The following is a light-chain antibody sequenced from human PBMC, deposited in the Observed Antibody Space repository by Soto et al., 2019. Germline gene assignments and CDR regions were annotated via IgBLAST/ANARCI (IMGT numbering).Light chain of an antibody. V-gene: IGLV1-40*01. CDR2: GNS. Sequence: QPVLTQPPSVSGAPGQRVTIPCTGSSSNIGAGYGVHWYQQLPGTAPKLLISGNSNRPSGVPDRFSGSKSGTSASLAITGLQAEDEAEYYCQSYDSSLSGSVFGGGTKLTVL. CDR3: QSYDSSLSGSV. J-gene: IGLJ2*01. CDR1: SSNIGAGYG.